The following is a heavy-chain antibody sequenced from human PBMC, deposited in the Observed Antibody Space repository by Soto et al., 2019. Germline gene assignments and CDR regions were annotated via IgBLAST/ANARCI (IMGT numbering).Heavy chain of an antibody. D-gene: IGHD3-10*02. J-gene: IGHJ4*02. CDR1: GFTFGDHT. Sequence: EVQLVESGGGLVQPGRSLRLSSTTSGFTFGDHTMTWVRQAPGKGLEWVGFIRSKTYGGTAEYAASVKGRFTISREDSQRIAYLQMNTLITEDTAVYYCARDQMFAFDSWGQGTLVTVSS. V-gene: IGHV3-49*04. CDR2: IRSKTYGGTA. CDR3: ARDQMFAFDS.